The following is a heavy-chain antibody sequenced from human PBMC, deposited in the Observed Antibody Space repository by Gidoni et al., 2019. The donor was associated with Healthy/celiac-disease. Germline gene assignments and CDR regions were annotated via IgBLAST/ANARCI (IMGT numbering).Heavy chain of an antibody. J-gene: IGHJ6*02. CDR2: IRSKAYGGTT. D-gene: IGHD3-10*01. CDR3: TRVSAMVQGVIMFSDYYYGMDV. Sequence: EVQLVESGGGLVQPGRSLRLSCTASGFTFGDYAMSWVRQAPGKGLEWVGFIRSKAYGGTTEYAASVKGRFTISRDDSKSIAYLQMNSLKTEDTAVYYCTRVSAMVQGVIMFSDYYYGMDVWGQGTTVTVSS. CDR1: GFTFGDYA. V-gene: IGHV3-49*04.